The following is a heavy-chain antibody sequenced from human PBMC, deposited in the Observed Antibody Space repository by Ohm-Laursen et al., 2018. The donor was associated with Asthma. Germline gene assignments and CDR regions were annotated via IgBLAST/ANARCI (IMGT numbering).Heavy chain of an antibody. CDR1: GGSISSGGYY. V-gene: IGHV4-31*03. Sequence: SQTLSLTCTVSGGSISSGGYYWSWIRQHPGKGLEWIGYIYYSGSTYYNPSLKSRVTISVDTSKNQFSLKLSSVTAADTAVYYCARGYYYGSGSYDYYFDYWGQGTLVTVSS. D-gene: IGHD3-10*01. CDR2: IYYSGST. CDR3: ARGYYYGSGSYDYYFDY. J-gene: IGHJ4*02.